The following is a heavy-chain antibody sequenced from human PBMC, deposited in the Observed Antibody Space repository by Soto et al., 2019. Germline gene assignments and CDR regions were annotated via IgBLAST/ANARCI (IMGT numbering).Heavy chain of an antibody. Sequence: QVQLQESGPGLVKPSQTLSLTCTVSGGSISSGGYYWSWIRQHPGKGLEWIGYIYYSGSTYYNPXXKSRGTISVDXXKXQXXLKLSSVTAADTAVYYCARDLTDWFGELFSNWFDPWGQGTLVTVSS. D-gene: IGHD3-10*01. V-gene: IGHV4-31*03. CDR3: ARDLTDWFGELFSNWFDP. CDR2: IYYSGST. J-gene: IGHJ5*02. CDR1: GGSISSGGYY.